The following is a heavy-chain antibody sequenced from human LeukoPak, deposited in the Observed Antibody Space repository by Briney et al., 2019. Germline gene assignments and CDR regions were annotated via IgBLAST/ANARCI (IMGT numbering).Heavy chain of an antibody. D-gene: IGHD1-26*01. CDR2: ISYDVGKK. CDR3: ARDPYSGNYYAYYYYYMDV. Sequence: GGSLRLSCAASGFTFSSYGMHWVRQAPGKGLEWVAVISYDVGKKYYADSVKGRFTISRDNAKNSLYLQMDSLRAEDTAVYYCARDPYSGNYYAYYYYYMDVWGKGTTVTVSS. J-gene: IGHJ6*03. V-gene: IGHV3-30*03. CDR1: GFTFSSYG.